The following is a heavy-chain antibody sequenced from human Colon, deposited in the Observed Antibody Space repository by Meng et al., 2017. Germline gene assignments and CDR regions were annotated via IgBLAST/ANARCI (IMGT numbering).Heavy chain of an antibody. Sequence: ASVTVSCKASGDNFSGYYLNWVRQVPGHGLEWMGRINPHSGGTNYVQRFQDRVTMTKDIDTSMTTFYLALSGLTSDDTAVYYCAGHKTGFDIDSSPYWGLGTLVTVSS. CDR2: INPHSGGT. D-gene: IGHD3-9*01. V-gene: IGHV1-2*06. J-gene: IGHJ4*02. CDR3: AGHKTGFDIDSSPY. CDR1: GDNFSGYY.